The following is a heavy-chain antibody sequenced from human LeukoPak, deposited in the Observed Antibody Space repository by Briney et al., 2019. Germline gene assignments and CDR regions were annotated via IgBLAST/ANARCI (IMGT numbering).Heavy chain of an antibody. CDR1: SGFISSGSYY. J-gene: IGHJ3*02. V-gene: IGHV4-61*02. CDR2: IYTSGST. CDR3: ARAYFTAMVPHDAFDI. D-gene: IGHD5-18*01. Sequence: SQTLSLTCTVSSGFISSGSYYWSWIRQPAGKGLEWIGRIYTSGSTNYNPSLKSRVTISVDTSKNQFSLKLSSVTAADTAVYYCARAYFTAMVPHDAFDIWGQGTMVTVSS.